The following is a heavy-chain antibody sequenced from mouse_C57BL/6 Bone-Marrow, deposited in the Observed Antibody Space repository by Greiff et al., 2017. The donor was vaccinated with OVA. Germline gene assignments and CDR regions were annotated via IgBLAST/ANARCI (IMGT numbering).Heavy chain of an antibody. Sequence: QVQLQQPGAELVRPGTSVKLSCKASGYTFTSYWMHWVKQRPGQGLEWIGVIDPSDSYTNYNQKFKGKATLTVDTSSSTAYMQLSSLTSEDSAVYYCARSYYYGSSYEAMDYWGQGTSVTVSS. V-gene: IGHV1-59*01. J-gene: IGHJ4*01. CDR3: ARSYYYGSSYEAMDY. D-gene: IGHD1-1*01. CDR2: IDPSDSYT. CDR1: GYTFTSYW.